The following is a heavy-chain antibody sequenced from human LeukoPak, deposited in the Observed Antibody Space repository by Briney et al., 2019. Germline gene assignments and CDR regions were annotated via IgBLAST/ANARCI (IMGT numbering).Heavy chain of an antibody. CDR1: GYSISSGYY. D-gene: IGHD5-24*01. V-gene: IGHV4-38-2*01. CDR3: ATLRSIEMATIVKYFQH. CDR2: TYHSGST. J-gene: IGHJ1*01. Sequence: SETLSLTCAVSGYSISSGYYWGWIRQPPGKGLEWIGSTYHSGSTYYNPSLKSRVTISVDTSKNQFSLKLSSVTAADTAVYYCATLRSIEMATIVKYFQHSGQGTLVTVSS.